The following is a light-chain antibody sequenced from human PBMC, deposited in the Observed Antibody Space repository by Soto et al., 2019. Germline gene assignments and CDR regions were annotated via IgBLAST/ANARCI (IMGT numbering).Light chain of an antibody. J-gene: IGKJ2*01. CDR2: AAS. Sequence: EFVLTQSPGTLSLSPGERATLSCRASQSVINNYLAWYQQKPGQAPRLLIYAASSRAAGIPDRFSGSGSGTDFTLTISRLEPEDFAVYYCQQYGNSPPYTFGQGTRLDVK. V-gene: IGKV3-20*01. CDR3: QQYGNSPPYT. CDR1: QSVINNY.